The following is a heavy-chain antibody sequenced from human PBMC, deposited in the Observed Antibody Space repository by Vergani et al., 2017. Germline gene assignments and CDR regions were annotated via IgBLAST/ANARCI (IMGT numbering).Heavy chain of an antibody. D-gene: IGHD3-10*01. CDR3: AGEGRYGSGSYAYYYGMDV. CDR1: GGTFSSYA. V-gene: IGHV1-69*04. CDR2: IIPILGIA. Sequence: QVQLVQSGAEVKKPGSSVKVSCKASGGTFSSYAISWVRQAPGQGLEWMGRIIPILGIANYAQKFQGRVTITADKSTSTASMELSSLRSEDTAVYYCAGEGRYGSGSYAYYYGMDVWGQGTTVTVSS. J-gene: IGHJ6*02.